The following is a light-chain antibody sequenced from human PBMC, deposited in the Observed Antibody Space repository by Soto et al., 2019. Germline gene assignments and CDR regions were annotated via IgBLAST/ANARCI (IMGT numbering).Light chain of an antibody. CDR3: QQYDSSPRT. Sequence: EIVMTQSPATLSLSAGESATLSCRASQSINSNLAWYQQKPGQAPRLFMFRASSRATGIPARFSGSGSGTEFNLTISSLQSEDLAVYYCQQYDSSPRTFGQGTMVDI. J-gene: IGKJ1*01. CDR2: RAS. CDR1: QSINSN. V-gene: IGKV3-15*01.